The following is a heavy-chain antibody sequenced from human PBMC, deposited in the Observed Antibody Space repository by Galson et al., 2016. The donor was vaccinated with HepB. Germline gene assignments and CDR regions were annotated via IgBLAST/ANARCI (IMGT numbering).Heavy chain of an antibody. D-gene: IGHD1-1*01. V-gene: IGHV1-69*04. Sequence: SVKVSCKAVGGSFDYFVINWVRQTPGQGLEWMGRIIPLLGITNYAEKIKDRVTIIADKSTSTASMVLSGLSFDDTAVYFCAGRHSTTWKDGRDVWGRGTTVAVSS. CDR1: GGSFDYFV. J-gene: IGHJ6*04. CDR3: AGRHSTTWKDGRDV. CDR2: IIPLLGIT.